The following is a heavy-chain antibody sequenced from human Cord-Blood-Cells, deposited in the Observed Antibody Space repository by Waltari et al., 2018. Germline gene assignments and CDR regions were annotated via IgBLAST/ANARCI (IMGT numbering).Heavy chain of an antibody. CDR2: INPNSGRT. V-gene: IGHV1-2*02. J-gene: IGHJ3*02. Sequence: QVQLVQSGAEVKKPGASVKVSCKASGYTFTGYYMPWVRQAPGQGLEWMGWINPNSGRTNDAQKFKGRVTMTRDTSISTAYMELIRLRSDYTAVYYCARFAPRRNAFDIWVQGTMVTVSS. CDR1: GYTFTGYY. CDR3: ARFAPRRNAFDI.